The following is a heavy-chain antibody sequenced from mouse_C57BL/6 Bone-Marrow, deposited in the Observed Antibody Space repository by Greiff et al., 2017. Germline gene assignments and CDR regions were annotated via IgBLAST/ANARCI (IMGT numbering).Heavy chain of an antibody. CDR3: EKADYYGEYAY. CDR2: IYPGNSDT. CDR1: GYTFTSYW. Sequence: VQLQQSGTVLARPGASVKMSCKTSGYTFTSYWMHWVKQRPGQGLEWIGAIYPGNSDTSYNQKFKGKAKLTAVTSASAAYMELSSLTNVDSAVYDCEKADYYGEYAYWGQGTLVTVSA. V-gene: IGHV1-5*01. J-gene: IGHJ3*01. D-gene: IGHD2-1*01.